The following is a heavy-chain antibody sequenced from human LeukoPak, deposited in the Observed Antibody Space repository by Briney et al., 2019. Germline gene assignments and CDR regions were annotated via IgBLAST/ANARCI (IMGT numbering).Heavy chain of an antibody. J-gene: IGHJ3*02. Sequence: GGSLRLSCAASGFAFSSYEMNWVRQAPGKGLEWVSYISTSVSTIYYGDSVKGRFTISRDNAKNSLSLQMNILRAEDTAVYYCARGGDYGVGAFDIWGQGTMVTVSS. CDR1: GFAFSSYE. D-gene: IGHD2-21*02. V-gene: IGHV3-48*03. CDR2: ISTSVSTI. CDR3: ARGGDYGVGAFDI.